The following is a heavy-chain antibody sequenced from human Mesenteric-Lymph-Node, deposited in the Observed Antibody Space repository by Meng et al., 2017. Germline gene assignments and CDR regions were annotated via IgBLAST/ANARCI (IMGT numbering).Heavy chain of an antibody. CDR2: INHSGST. CDR1: GGSFSGYY. V-gene: IGHV4-34*01. D-gene: IGHD4-17*01. J-gene: IGHJ5*02. Sequence: VSLRRWGAGLLSLSETLSLPCAVYGGSFSGYYWSWIRQPPGKGLEWIGEINHSGSTNYNPSLKSRVTISVDTSKNQFSLKLSSVTAADTAVYYCARRYGASAYNWFDPWGQGTLVTVSS. CDR3: ARRYGASAYNWFDP.